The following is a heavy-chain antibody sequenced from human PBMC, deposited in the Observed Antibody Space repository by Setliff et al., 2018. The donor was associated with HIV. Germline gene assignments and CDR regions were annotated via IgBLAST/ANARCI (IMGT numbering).Heavy chain of an antibody. CDR1: GGSISSSSTFY. V-gene: IGHV4-39*01. CDR3: ARLSRYSYDSSGYYFFDY. D-gene: IGHD3-22*01. Sequence: SETLSLTCTVSGGSISSSSTFYWGWIRQPPGKGLEWIGSIYYSGTTYYNPSLKSRVTISVDTSKNQFSLKLSSVTAADTALYYCARLSRYSYDSSGYYFFDYWGQGSLVTV. CDR2: IYYSGTT. J-gene: IGHJ4*02.